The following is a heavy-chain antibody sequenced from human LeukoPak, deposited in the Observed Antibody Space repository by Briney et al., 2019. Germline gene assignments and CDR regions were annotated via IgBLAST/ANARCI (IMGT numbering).Heavy chain of an antibody. CDR1: RYTFTSND. V-gene: IGHV1-8*01. Sequence: ASVKVSCKASRYTFTSNDINWVRQATGQGLEWMGWMNPNSGNTGYAQKFQDRVTMARNTSISTAYMELSSLRSEDTAIYYCARGVRARGYYFDYWGQGILVTVSS. J-gene: IGHJ4*02. CDR2: MNPNSGNT. CDR3: ARGVRARGYYFDY.